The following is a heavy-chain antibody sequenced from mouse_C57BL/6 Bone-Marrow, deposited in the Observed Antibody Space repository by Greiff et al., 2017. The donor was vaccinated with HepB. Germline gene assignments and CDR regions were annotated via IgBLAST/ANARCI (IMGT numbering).Heavy chain of an antibody. D-gene: IGHD4-1*01. J-gene: IGHJ1*03. Sequence: VKLQESGPGLVKPSQSLFLTCSITGFPITSGYYWIWIRQSPGKPLEWMGYITHSGETFYNPSLQSPISITRETSKNQFFLQLNSVTTEDTAMYYCAGGWDFWYFDVWGTGTTVTVSS. CDR1: GFPITSGYY. V-gene: IGHV12-3*01. CDR2: ITHSGET. CDR3: AGGWDFWYFDV.